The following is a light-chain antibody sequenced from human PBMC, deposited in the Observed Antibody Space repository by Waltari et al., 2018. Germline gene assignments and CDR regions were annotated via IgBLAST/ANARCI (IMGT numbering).Light chain of an antibody. CDR3: QQYDNWPPERT. J-gene: IGKJ1*01. Sequence: EIVMTQSPATLSVSPGERATLACRASQSVSSNLAWYQQKPGQAPRLLIYGASTRATGIPARFSGSGSVTEFTLTISSLQSEDFAVYYCQQYDNWPPERTFGQGTTVEIK. CDR2: GAS. V-gene: IGKV3-15*01. CDR1: QSVSSN.